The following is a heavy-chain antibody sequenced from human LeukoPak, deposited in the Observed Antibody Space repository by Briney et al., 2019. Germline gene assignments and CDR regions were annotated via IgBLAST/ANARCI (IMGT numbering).Heavy chain of an antibody. CDR1: GFSFSSYW. J-gene: IGHJ4*02. Sequence: PGGFLRLSCAASGFSFSSYWMTWVRQAPGKGLEWVANIKEDGSEKYYVDSVKGRFTISRDNAKNSLYLQMNSLRAEDTAVYHCARGVAAGRSKSYYFEYWGQGALVTVSS. CDR2: IKEDGSEK. CDR3: ARGVAAGRSKSYYFEY. D-gene: IGHD6-13*01. V-gene: IGHV3-7*01.